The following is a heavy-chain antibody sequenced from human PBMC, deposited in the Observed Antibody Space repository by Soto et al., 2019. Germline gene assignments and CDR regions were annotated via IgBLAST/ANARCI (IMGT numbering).Heavy chain of an antibody. CDR2: IYYSGST. V-gene: IGHV4-59*01. CDR1: GGSISSYY. Sequence: SETLSLTCTVSGGSISSYYWIWIRQPPGKGLEWIGYIYYSGSTNYNPSLKSRVTISVDTSKNQFSLKLSSVTAADTAVYYCARDPGIAASGWFDPWGQGTLVTVSS. CDR3: ARDPGIAASGWFDP. D-gene: IGHD6-13*01. J-gene: IGHJ5*02.